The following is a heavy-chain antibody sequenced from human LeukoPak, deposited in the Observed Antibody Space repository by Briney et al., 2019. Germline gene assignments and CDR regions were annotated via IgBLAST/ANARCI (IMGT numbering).Heavy chain of an antibody. Sequence: GGSLRLSCAASGFNFDDYGMSWVRQAPGKGLEWVSYISSSGSTIYYADSVKGRFTISRDNAKNSLYLQMNSLRAEDTAVYYCAKGNSGSYYLFDYWGQGTLVTVSS. D-gene: IGHD1-26*01. CDR1: GFNFDDYG. CDR3: AKGNSGSYYLFDY. CDR2: ISSSGSTI. J-gene: IGHJ4*02. V-gene: IGHV3-11*01.